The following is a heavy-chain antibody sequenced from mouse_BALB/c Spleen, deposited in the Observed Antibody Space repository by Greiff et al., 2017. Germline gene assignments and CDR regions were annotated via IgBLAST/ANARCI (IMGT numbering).Heavy chain of an antibody. J-gene: IGHJ3*01. CDR3: ARGVYGSSYGFAY. D-gene: IGHD1-1*01. CDR2: IWAGGST. CDR1: GFSLTSYG. Sequence: VMLVESGPGLVAPSQSLSITCTVSGFSLTSYGVHWVRQPPGKGLEWLGVIWAGGSTNYNSALMSRLSISKDNSKSQVFLKMNSLQTDDTAMYYCARGVYGSSYGFAYWGQGTLVTVSA. V-gene: IGHV2-9*02.